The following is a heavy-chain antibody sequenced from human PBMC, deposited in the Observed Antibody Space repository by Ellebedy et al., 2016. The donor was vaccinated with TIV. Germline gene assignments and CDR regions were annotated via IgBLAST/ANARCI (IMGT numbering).Heavy chain of an antibody. Sequence: GGSLRLSCAVSGFSFSSYWMSWVRQAPGKGLEWVANIRQDGSKNYVDSVKGRFTISRDNAQNSLYLQMNSLRVEDTAVYCCARDGAYGDYAPGQYGMDVWGQGTTVIVS. CDR1: GFSFSSYW. J-gene: IGHJ6*02. CDR3: ARDGAYGDYAPGQYGMDV. V-gene: IGHV3-7*03. CDR2: IRQDGSK. D-gene: IGHD4-17*01.